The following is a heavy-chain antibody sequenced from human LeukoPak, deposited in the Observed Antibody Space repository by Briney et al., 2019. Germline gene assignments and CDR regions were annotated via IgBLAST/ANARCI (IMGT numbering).Heavy chain of an antibody. D-gene: IGHD3-9*01. J-gene: IGHJ4*02. CDR3: ARAEILTGYYPRYYFDY. CDR1: GGTFSSYA. Sequence: SVKVSCKASGGTFSSYAISWVRQAPGQGLEWMGGIIPIFGTANYAQKFQGRVTITTDESTSTAHMELSSLRSEDTAVYYCARAEILTGYYPRYYFDYWGQGTLVTVSS. V-gene: IGHV1-69*05. CDR2: IIPIFGTA.